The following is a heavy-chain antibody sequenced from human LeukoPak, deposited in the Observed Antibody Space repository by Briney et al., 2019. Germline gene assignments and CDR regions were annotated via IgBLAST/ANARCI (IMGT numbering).Heavy chain of an antibody. D-gene: IGHD3-22*01. Sequence: PSETLSLTCTVSSGSISTSNYYWGWVRQPPGKALEWIGNIFYSGSTYYSPSLKSRVTISLDTSRNQFSLKLSSVTAADTAVYYCARDGHRRYHYDSSGREDAFDIWGQGTMVIVSS. CDR3: ARDGHRRYHYDSSGREDAFDI. CDR1: SGSISTSNYY. CDR2: IFYSGST. V-gene: IGHV4-39*07. J-gene: IGHJ3*02.